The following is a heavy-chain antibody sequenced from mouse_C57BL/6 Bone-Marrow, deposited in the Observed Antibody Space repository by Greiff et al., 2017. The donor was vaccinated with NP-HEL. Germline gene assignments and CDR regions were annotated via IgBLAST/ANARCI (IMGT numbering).Heavy chain of an antibody. Sequence: EVHLVESGEGLVKPGGSLKLSCAASGFTFSSYAMSWVRQTPEKRLEWVAYISSGGDYIYYADTVKGRFTISRDNARNTLYLQMSSLNSDDTAMYYCTRGGLYYVNVYYFDYWGQGTTLTVSS. D-gene: IGHD2-1*01. V-gene: IGHV5-9-1*02. J-gene: IGHJ2*01. CDR1: GFTFSSYA. CDR2: ISSGGDYI. CDR3: TRGGLYYVNVYYFDY.